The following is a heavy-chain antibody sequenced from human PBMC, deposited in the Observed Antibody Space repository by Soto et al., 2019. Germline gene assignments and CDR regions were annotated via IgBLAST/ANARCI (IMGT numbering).Heavy chain of an antibody. CDR1: GFTFSLYS. D-gene: IGHD3-22*01. CDR3: VRARSTDSRPDY. Sequence: PGGSLRLSCAASGFTFSLYSMIWVRQAPGKGLEWVSSITSSSTYIYYADSLKGRFTISRDNAKNSLYLQMDSLRVEDTATYYCVRARSTDSRPDYWGRGTLVTVSS. CDR2: ITSSSTYI. J-gene: IGHJ4*02. V-gene: IGHV3-21*01.